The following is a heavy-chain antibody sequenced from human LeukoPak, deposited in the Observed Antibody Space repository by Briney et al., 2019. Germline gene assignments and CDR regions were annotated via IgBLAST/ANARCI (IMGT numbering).Heavy chain of an antibody. CDR2: IYYSGST. D-gene: IGHD3-16*01. CDR1: GGSISSYY. J-gene: IGHJ5*02. CDR3: ARGRDYDYNWFDP. V-gene: IGHV4-59*12. Sequence: PSETLSLTCTVSGGSISSYYWSWIRQPPGKGLEWIGYIYYSGSTNYNPSLKSRVTISVDTSKNQFSLKLSSVTAADTAVYYCARGRDYDYNWFDPWGQGTLVTVSS.